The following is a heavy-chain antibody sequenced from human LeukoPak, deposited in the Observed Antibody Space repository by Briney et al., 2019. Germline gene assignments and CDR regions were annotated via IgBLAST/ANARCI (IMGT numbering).Heavy chain of an antibody. D-gene: IGHD3-10*02. V-gene: IGHV3-23*01. CDR2: ISAYGDSK. CDR3: AKARTDMFSLSWFDY. Sequence: GGSLRLSCAASGFNFDDYGMSWVRQAPGKGLEWVSGISAYGDSKYYADSVNGRFTISRDNSKNTLYLQMNSLRAEDTAVYYCAKARTDMFSLSWFDYWGQGTLVTVSS. CDR1: GFNFDDYG. J-gene: IGHJ4*02.